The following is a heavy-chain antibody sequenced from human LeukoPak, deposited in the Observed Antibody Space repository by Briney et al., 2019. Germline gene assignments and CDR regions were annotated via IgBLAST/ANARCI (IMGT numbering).Heavy chain of an antibody. J-gene: IGHJ4*02. CDR3: AKTSRGYSGYDSFDY. V-gene: IGHV3-23*01. D-gene: IGHD5-12*01. Sequence: GGSLRLSCAASGFTFSRYAMSWVRQAPGKGLEWVSAISGSGGSTYYADSVKGRFTISRDNSKNTLYLQMNSLRAEDTAVYYCAKTSRGYSGYDSFDYWGQGTLVTVSS. CDR2: ISGSGGST. CDR1: GFTFSRYA.